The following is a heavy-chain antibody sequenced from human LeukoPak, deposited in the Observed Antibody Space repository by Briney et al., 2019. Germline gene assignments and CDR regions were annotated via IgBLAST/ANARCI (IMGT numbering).Heavy chain of an antibody. CDR2: IIPILGIA. J-gene: IGHJ6*03. D-gene: IGHD1/OR15-1a*01. CDR3: ARGGKLDQLGVDYYYYYMDV. V-gene: IGHV1-69*04. Sequence: AASVKVSCKASGGTFSSYAISWVRQAPGQGLEWMGRIIPILGIANYAQKFQGRVTITADKSTSTAYMELSSLRSEDTAVYYCARGGKLDQLGVDYYYYYMDVWGKGTTVTVSS. CDR1: GGTFSSYA.